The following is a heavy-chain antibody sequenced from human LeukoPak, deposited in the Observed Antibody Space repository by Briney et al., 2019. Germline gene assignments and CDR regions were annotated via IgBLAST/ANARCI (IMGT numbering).Heavy chain of an antibody. V-gene: IGHV4-39*01. CDR3: ARAAEEMYYFDY. D-gene: IGHD6-25*01. CDR2: IYYSGST. CDR1: GGSISSSSYY. J-gene: IGHJ4*02. Sequence: SETLSLTCTVSGGSISSSSYYWGWIRQPPGKGLEWIGSIYYSGSTYYNPSLKSRVTISVDTSKNQFSLKLSSVTAADTAVYYCARAAEEMYYFDYWGQGTLVTVPS.